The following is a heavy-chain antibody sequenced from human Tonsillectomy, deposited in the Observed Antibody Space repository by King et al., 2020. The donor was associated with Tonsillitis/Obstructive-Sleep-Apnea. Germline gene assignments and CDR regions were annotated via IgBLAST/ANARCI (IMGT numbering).Heavy chain of an antibody. D-gene: IGHD2-2*01. V-gene: IGHV3-23*04. J-gene: IGHJ3*01. CDR3: AKRQWSGTTCYGFDL. CDR2: ISGNGDNT. Sequence: VQLVESGGGLVQPGGSLRLSCAASGFTFSTSGMSWIRQAPGKGLEWVSIISGNGDNTYYADSVKGRFTVPRDKCKNTLCLQMSSLRAEDTAVYYCAKRQWSGTTCYGFDLWGRGTVVTVSS. CDR1: GFTFSTSG.